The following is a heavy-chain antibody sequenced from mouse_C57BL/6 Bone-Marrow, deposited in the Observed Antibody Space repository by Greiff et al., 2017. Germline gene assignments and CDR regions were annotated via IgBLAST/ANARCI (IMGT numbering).Heavy chain of an antibody. CDR3: AREDYRWYFDV. J-gene: IGHJ1*03. Sequence: EVMLVESGGGLVQPGGSLSLSCAASGFTFTDYYMSWVRQPPGKALEWLGFIRNKANGYTTEYSASVKGRFTISRDNSQSILYLQMNALRAEDSATYYCAREDYRWYFDVWGTGTTVTVSS. CDR2: IRNKANGYTT. D-gene: IGHD5-5*01. CDR1: GFTFTDYY. V-gene: IGHV7-3*01.